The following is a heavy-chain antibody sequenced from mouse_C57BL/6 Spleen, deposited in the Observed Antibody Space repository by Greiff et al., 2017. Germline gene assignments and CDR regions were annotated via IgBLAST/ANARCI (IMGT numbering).Heavy chain of an antibody. CDR1: GYSFTGYF. CDR3: ARGYYDYDEGFAY. CDR2: INPYNGDT. D-gene: IGHD2-4*01. J-gene: IGHJ3*01. Sequence: EVQLQQSGPELVKPGDSVKISCKASGYSFTGYFMNWVMQSHGKSLEWIGRINPYNGDTFYNQKFKGKATLTVDKSSSTAHMELRSLTSEDSAVYYCARGYYDYDEGFAYWGQGTLVTVSA. V-gene: IGHV1-20*01.